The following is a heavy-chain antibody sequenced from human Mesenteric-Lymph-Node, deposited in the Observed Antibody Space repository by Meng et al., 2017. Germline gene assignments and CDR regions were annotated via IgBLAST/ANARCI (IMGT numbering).Heavy chain of an antibody. Sequence: GESLKISCAASGFTFSFNWMNWVRQAPGKGLEWVANIKPDGSDKYYADSVKDRFTISRDNAKNSLYLQMNSLRVEDTAVYHCARVPTNSYYDFWSDYPSTFDYWGPGTMVTVSS. CDR2: IKPDGSDK. CDR1: GFTFSFNW. CDR3: ARVPTNSYYDFWSDYPSTFDY. D-gene: IGHD3-3*01. V-gene: IGHV3-7*01. J-gene: IGHJ4*02.